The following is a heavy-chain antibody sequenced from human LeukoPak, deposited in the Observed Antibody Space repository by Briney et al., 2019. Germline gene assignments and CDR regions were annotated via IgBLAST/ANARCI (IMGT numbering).Heavy chain of an antibody. J-gene: IGHJ4*02. CDR2: IRSKANSYAT. CDR3: AKGYSGYDWSHDY. Sequence: GGSLRLSCAASGFTFSGSTMHWVRQASGKGLEWVGRIRSKANSYATAYAASVKGRFTISRDDSKNTAYLQMNSLRAEDTAVYYCAKGYSGYDWSHDYWGQGTLVTVSS. V-gene: IGHV3-73*01. D-gene: IGHD5-12*01. CDR1: GFTFSGST.